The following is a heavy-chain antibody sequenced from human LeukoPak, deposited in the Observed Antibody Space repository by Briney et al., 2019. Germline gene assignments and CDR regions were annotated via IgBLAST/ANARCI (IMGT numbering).Heavy chain of an antibody. D-gene: IGHD6-6*01. CDR2: ISSSSSTR. CDR3: ARAYSSSSGRDAFDS. J-gene: IGHJ3*02. CDR1: GFTFNSYN. V-gene: IGHV3-48*02. Sequence: GSLRLSCAASGFTFNSYNLNWVRPAPGKGLEWVSYISSSSSTRYYADSVKGRFTISRDSAKTSLFPQMNSLRDEDTAVYYCARAYSSSSGRDAFDSWGLGTLVTVSS.